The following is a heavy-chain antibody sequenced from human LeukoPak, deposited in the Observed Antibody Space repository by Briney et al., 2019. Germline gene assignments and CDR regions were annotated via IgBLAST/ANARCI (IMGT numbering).Heavy chain of an antibody. D-gene: IGHD3-22*01. V-gene: IGHV1-46*01. CDR3: AREESPDNAIVDDAFDI. J-gene: IGHJ3*02. CDR1: GYTFTSYY. Sequence: ASVKVSCKASGYTFTSYYMHWVRQAPGQGLEWMGIINPSGGSTSYAQKFQGRVTMTRDTSTSTVCMELSSLRSEDTAVYYCAREESPDNAIVDDAFDIWGQGTMVTVSS. CDR2: INPSGGST.